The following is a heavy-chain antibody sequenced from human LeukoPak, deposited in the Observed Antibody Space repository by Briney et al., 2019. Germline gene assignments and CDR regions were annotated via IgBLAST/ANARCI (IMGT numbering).Heavy chain of an antibody. CDR3: ARVGATDAFDI. V-gene: IGHV1-46*01. J-gene: IGHJ3*02. CDR2: INPSGGST. D-gene: IGHD1-26*01. CDR1: GYTFTGYY. Sequence: ASVKVSCKASGYTFTGYYMHWVRQAPEQGLEWMGIINPSGGSTNYAQKFQGRVTMTRDTSTSTVYMELSSLRSEDTAVYYCARVGATDAFDIWGQGTMVTVSS.